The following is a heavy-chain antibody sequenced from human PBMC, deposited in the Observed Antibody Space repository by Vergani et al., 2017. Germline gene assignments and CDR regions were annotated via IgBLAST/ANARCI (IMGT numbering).Heavy chain of an antibody. CDR3: ARGLYYYDSSGYFDY. CDR2: TRNKANSYTT. CDR1: GFTFSDHY. D-gene: IGHD3-22*01. V-gene: IGHV3-72*01. J-gene: IGHJ4*02. Sequence: EVQLVESGGGLVQPGGSLRLSCAASGFTFSDHYMDWVRQAPGKGLEWVGRTRNKANSYTTEYAASVKGRFTISRDDSKNSLYLQMNSLKTEDTAVYYCARGLYYYDSSGYFDYWGQGTLVTVSS.